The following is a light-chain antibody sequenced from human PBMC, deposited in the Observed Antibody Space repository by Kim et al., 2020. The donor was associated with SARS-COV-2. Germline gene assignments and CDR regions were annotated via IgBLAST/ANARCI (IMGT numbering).Light chain of an antibody. Sequence: QSVLTQPPSASGTPGQRVTISCSGSSSDVEIGAVDWYQQVPGMAPKLLIYRNNQRPSGVPDRFSGSRSDFSASLAISGLQSEDEADYYCASSDDGLNGHVIFGGGTQLTVL. J-gene: IGLJ2*01. CDR1: SSDVEIGA. CDR2: RNN. CDR3: ASSDDGLNGHVI. V-gene: IGLV1-44*01.